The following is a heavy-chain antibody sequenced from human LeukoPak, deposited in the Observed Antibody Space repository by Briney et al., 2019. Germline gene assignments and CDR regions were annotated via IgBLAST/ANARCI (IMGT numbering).Heavy chain of an antibody. Sequence: GGSLRLSCAASGFTFSHYWMTWVRQAPGKGLEWVANIKQDGSDKYYVDSVKGRFTISRDNAKNSLYLQMNSLRAEDTAVYCCARPQVYCSAGSCYYIDYWGQGTLVTVSS. CDR1: GFTFSHYW. D-gene: IGHD2-15*01. CDR2: IKQDGSDK. V-gene: IGHV3-7*01. CDR3: ARPQVYCSAGSCYYIDY. J-gene: IGHJ4*02.